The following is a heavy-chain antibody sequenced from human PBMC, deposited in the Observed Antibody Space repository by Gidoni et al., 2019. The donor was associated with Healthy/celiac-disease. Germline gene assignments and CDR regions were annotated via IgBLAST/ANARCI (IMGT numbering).Heavy chain of an antibody. J-gene: IGHJ6*02. Sequence: EVQLVESGGGLVQPGGSLRLSCAASGFTFSSYSMNWVRQAPGKGLEWVSYISSSSSTIYYADSVKGRFTISRDNAKNSLYLQMNSLRAEDTAVYYCAREGTEYGDYLSYYYYGMDVWGQGTTVTVSS. D-gene: IGHD4-17*01. V-gene: IGHV3-48*01. CDR1: GFTFSSYS. CDR3: AREGTEYGDYLSYYYYGMDV. CDR2: ISSSSSTI.